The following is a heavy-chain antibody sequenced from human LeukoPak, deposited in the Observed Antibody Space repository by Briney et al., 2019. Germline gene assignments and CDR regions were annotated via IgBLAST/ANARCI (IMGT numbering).Heavy chain of an antibody. CDR3: ARSNDYDYHFNY. Sequence: SVKVSCKASGGTFSSCAISWVRQAPGQGLEWMGGFIPILDTTNYAPNFQGRVTITTDESSTTAYMELSSLKWEDTALYYCARSNDYDYHFNYWGQGTLVTVSS. CDR2: FIPILDTT. CDR1: GGTFSSCA. J-gene: IGHJ4*02. V-gene: IGHV1-69*05. D-gene: IGHD5-12*01.